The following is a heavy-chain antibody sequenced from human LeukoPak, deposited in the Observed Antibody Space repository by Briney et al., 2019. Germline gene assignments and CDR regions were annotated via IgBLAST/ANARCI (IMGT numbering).Heavy chain of an antibody. J-gene: IGHJ4*01. V-gene: IGHV3-30*18. D-gene: IGHD1-1*01. CDR3: AKVSIQTYFDY. Sequence: GRSLRLSCAASGFTFSSYGMHWVRQAPGKGLEWVAVISYDGSDKYYADSVKGRFTISRDNSKNTLYLQMNSLRAEDTAVYYCAKVSIQTYFDYWGQEPWSPSPQ. CDR2: ISYDGSDK. CDR1: GFTFSSYG.